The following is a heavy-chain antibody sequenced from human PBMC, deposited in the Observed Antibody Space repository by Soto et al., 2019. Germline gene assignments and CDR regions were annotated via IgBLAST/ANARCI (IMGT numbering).Heavy chain of an antibody. V-gene: IGHV3-66*01. Sequence: PGGSLRLSCAASGFTVSSNYMIWVRQAPGKGLEWVSVIYSGGSTYYADSVKGRFTISRDNSKNTLYLQMNSLRGEDTAVYYCAKAQFSGTSKTLGYWGQGTLVTVSS. CDR2: IYSGGST. CDR3: AKAQFSGTSKTLGY. CDR1: GFTVSSNY. J-gene: IGHJ4*02. D-gene: IGHD1-26*01.